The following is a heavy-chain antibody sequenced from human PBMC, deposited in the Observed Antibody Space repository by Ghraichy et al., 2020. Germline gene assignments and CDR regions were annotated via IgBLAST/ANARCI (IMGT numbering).Heavy chain of an antibody. CDR2: IKIDRSAR. CDR1: GFNFRSYW. V-gene: IGHV3-7*01. J-gene: IGHJ3*02. Sequence: GESLNISCAASGFNFRSYWMTWVRQAPGKGLEWVSNIKIDRSARYYVDSVKGRITSSKDNAKNSLYLQLNSLRAEDTAVSYCARDARWALDAFDIWGQGTMVTVSS. D-gene: IGHD4-23*01. CDR3: ARDARWALDAFDI.